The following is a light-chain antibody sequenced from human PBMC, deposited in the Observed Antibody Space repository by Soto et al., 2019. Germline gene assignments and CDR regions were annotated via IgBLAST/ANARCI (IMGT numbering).Light chain of an antibody. CDR2: DVS. J-gene: IGLJ1*01. V-gene: IGLV2-14*03. CDR1: SSDVGGYNY. Sequence: QSALTQPASVSGSPGQSITISCTGTSSDVGGYNYVSWYQQHPGKVPKLMIYDVSNRPSGVSNRFSGSKSGNAASLTISGLQAEDEADYYCSSYTSRSTYVVGIGTKVTVL. CDR3: SSYTSRSTYV.